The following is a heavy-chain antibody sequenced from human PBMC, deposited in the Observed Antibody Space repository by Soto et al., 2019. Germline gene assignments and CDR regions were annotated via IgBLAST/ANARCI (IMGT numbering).Heavy chain of an antibody. Sequence: QVQLVESGGGVVQPGRSLRLSCAASGFTFSSYGMHWVRQAPGKGPEWVAVISYDGSNKYYPDSVKGRFTISRDNSKNTLYLQMNSLRAEDTAVYYCAKGDPSDYWGQGTLVTVSS. J-gene: IGHJ4*02. CDR1: GFTFSSYG. CDR3: AKGDPSDY. V-gene: IGHV3-30*18. CDR2: ISYDGSNK.